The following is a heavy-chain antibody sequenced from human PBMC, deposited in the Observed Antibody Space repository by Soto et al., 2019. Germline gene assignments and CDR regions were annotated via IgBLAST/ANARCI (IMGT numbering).Heavy chain of an antibody. J-gene: IGHJ4*02. Sequence: PSETLSLTCAVYGGSFSGYYWSWIRQPPGKGLEWIGEINHSGSTNYNPSLKSRVTISVDTSKNQFSLKLSSVTAADTAVYYCARARVRLLWFGDGSRGGLIGLDYWGQGTLVTVAS. CDR2: INHSGST. V-gene: IGHV4-34*01. CDR1: GGSFSGYY. CDR3: ARARVRLLWFGDGSRGGLIGLDY. D-gene: IGHD3-10*01.